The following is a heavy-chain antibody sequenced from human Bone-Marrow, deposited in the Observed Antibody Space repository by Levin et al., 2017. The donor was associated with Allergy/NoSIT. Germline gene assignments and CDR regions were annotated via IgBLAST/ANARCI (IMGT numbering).Heavy chain of an antibody. CDR1: GGSITSYY. D-gene: IGHD2-8*02. CDR3: ARATPSGGNSYYYFYMDV. J-gene: IGHJ6*03. CDR2: IYYSGST. Sequence: SQTLSLTCTVSGGSITSYYWTWIRQSPEKRLEWIGYIYYSGSTNYNPSLKTRVTMSVDTSKNLFSLNLRSVTAADAAVYYCARATPSGGNSYYYFYMDVWGKGTTVTVSS. V-gene: IGHV4-59*01.